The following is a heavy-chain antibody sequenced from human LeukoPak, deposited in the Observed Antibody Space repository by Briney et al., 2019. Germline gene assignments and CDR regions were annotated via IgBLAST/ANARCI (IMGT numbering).Heavy chain of an antibody. CDR1: GYTFTNYD. J-gene: IGHJ3*02. CDR3: ARGDYYGSGSQMNAFDI. CDR2: MNPNSGDT. V-gene: IGHV1-8*01. Sequence: ASVKVSCKASGYTFTNYDINWVRQATGQGLEWMGWMNPNSGDTGYAQKFQGRVTMTRNTSISTAYMELSSLRSEDTAVYYCARGDYYGSGSQMNAFDIWGQGTMVTVSS. D-gene: IGHD3-10*01.